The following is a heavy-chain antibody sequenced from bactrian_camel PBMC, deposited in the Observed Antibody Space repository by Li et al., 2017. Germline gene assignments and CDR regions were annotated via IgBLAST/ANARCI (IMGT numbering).Heavy chain of an antibody. CDR3: AAEASARAYDYCSGLVGSRWDHYEYTY. CDR1: GDIDRLNC. V-gene: IGHV3S54*01. CDR2: IPTDGGST. Sequence: HVQLVESGGGPVQVGGSLRLSCAASGDIDRLNCLGWFRQAPGKERKGVAAIPTDGGSTYYADFAKGRFTISRDNAKNTLSLQMNSLKPEDTAMYYCAAEASARAYDYCSGLVGSRWDHYEYTYWGQGTQVTVS. D-gene: IGHD3*01. J-gene: IGHJ4*01.